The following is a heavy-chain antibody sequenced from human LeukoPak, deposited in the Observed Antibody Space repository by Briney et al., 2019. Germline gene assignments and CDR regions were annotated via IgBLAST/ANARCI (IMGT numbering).Heavy chain of an antibody. CDR2: ISYDGSNK. J-gene: IGHJ4*02. Sequence: PGRSLRLSCAASGFTFSSYAMHWVRQAPGKGLEWVAVISYDGSNKYYADSVKGRFTISRDNSKNTLYLQINSLRAEDTAVYYCERDVSGCYDYWGQGTLVTVSS. D-gene: IGHD6-19*01. CDR3: ERDVSGCYDY. CDR1: GFTFSSYA. V-gene: IGHV3-30-3*01.